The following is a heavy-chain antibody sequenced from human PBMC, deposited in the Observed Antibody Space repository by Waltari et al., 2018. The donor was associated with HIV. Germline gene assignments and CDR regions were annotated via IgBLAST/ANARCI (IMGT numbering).Heavy chain of an antibody. J-gene: IGHJ5*02. V-gene: IGHV1-3*01. CDR1: GYSFTAYP. Sequence: QVHLLQSGADVKKPGASVRLSCDSSGYSFTAYPVHWVRQAPGQRPEWMGWINPGKGFTGYSEKFQVRLTITRDTLATTTYMELRGLTSEDTAVYYCARGKTAAGTALGSWGQGTQVIVSP. CDR3: ARGKTAAGTALGS. D-gene: IGHD6-13*01. CDR2: INPGKGFT.